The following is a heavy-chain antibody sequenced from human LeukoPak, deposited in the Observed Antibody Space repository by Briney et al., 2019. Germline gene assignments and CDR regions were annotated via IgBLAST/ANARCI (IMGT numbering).Heavy chain of an antibody. J-gene: IGHJ4*02. CDR2: INSDGSST. Sequence: GGSLRLSCAASGFTFSSYWMHWVRQAPGKGLVWVSRINSDGSSTYYADSVKGRFTISRDNSKNTVYLQMNSLRAEDTALYYCVKDYSSGWYGFDYWGQGTLVTVSS. D-gene: IGHD6-19*01. V-gene: IGHV3-74*01. CDR3: VKDYSSGWYGFDY. CDR1: GFTFSSYW.